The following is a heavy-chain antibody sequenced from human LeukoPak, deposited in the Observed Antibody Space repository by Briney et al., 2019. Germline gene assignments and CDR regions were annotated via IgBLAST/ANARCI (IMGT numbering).Heavy chain of an antibody. CDR3: ARGEWIQLGSVYQDY. D-gene: IGHD5-18*01. Sequence: NPTSGGTNYAQKFQGRVTINRDTAISTDYMEMSRLRSDDTAVYYCARGEWIQLGSVYQDYWGQGTLVTVSS. V-gene: IGHV1-2*02. CDR2: NPTSGGT. J-gene: IGHJ4*02.